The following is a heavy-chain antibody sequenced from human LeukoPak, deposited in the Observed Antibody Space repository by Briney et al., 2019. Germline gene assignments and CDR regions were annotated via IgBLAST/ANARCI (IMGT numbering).Heavy chain of an antibody. CDR2: IYYSEST. J-gene: IGHJ6*02. V-gene: IGHV4-39*01. CDR1: GGSVSSGSYY. D-gene: IGHD3-22*01. CDR3: ARQEYYYDSSGYYYGTYYYYSGMDV. Sequence: NPSETLSLTCTVSGGSVSSGSYYWSWIRQSPGKGLEWIGSIYYSESTYYNPSLKSRVTISVDTSKNQFSLKLSSVTAADTAVYYCARQEYYYDSSGYYYGTYYYYSGMDVWGQGTTVTVSS.